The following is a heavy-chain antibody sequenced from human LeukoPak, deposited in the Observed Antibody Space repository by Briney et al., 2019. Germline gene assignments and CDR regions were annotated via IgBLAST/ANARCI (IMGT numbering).Heavy chain of an antibody. CDR2: INSDGSST. Sequence: PGGSLRLSCAASGFTFSSYWMHWVRQAPGKGLVWVSRINSDGSSTRYADSVKGRFTISRDNAKNTLYLQMNSLRAEDTAVYYCARDLGYYGSGSYYNGDHFDYWGQGTLVTVSS. J-gene: IGHJ4*02. CDR1: GFTFSSYW. D-gene: IGHD3-10*01. V-gene: IGHV3-74*01. CDR3: ARDLGYYGSGSYYNGDHFDY.